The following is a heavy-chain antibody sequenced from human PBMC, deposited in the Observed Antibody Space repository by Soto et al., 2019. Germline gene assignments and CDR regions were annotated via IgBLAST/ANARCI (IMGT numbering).Heavy chain of an antibody. V-gene: IGHV4-31*02. J-gene: IGHJ4*02. CDR3: AREVVAITNFIDY. CDR1: GDSISRGHYY. CDR2: IYTSGTT. Sequence: QVQLQESGPGLVKPSQTLSLACSVSGDSISRGHYYWSWIRQLPGKGLEWIGYIYTSGTTFYNPSLKSRVTISIDTSKNRFSLNLTSVTAADTALYYCAREVVAITNFIDYWGQGTLVTVSS. D-gene: IGHD5-12*01.